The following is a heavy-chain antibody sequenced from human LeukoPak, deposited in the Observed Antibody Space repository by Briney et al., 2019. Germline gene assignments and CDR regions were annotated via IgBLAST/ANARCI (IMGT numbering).Heavy chain of an antibody. Sequence: SVKVSCKASGGTFSSYAISWVRQAPGQGLEWMGGIIPTFGTANYAQKFQGRVTITTDESTSTAYMELSSLRSEDTAVYYCAREGGVRYFDWLPTAHFDYWGQGTLVTVSS. CDR3: AREGGVRYFDWLPTAHFDY. V-gene: IGHV1-69*05. D-gene: IGHD3-9*01. CDR2: IIPTFGTA. J-gene: IGHJ4*02. CDR1: GGTFSSYA.